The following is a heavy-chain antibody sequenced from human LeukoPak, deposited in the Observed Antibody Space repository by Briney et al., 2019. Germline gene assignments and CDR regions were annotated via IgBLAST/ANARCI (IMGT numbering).Heavy chain of an antibody. CDR2: IRYDGSNK. D-gene: IGHD3-10*01. CDR1: GFTFSSYG. Sequence: PGGSLRLSCAASGFTFSSYGTHWVRQAPGKGLEWVAFIRYDGSNKYYADSVKGRFTISRDNSKNTLYLQINSLRAEDTAVYYCAKESGITMVRGVITFWGQGTLVTVSS. J-gene: IGHJ4*02. CDR3: AKESGITMVRGVITF. V-gene: IGHV3-30*02.